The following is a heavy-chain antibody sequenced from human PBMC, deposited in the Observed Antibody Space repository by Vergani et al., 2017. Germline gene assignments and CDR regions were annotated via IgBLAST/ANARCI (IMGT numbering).Heavy chain of an antibody. CDR3: ATAGAAYCRGASCYDFFEY. CDR2: ISSSSSYI. V-gene: IGHV3-21*01. CDR1: GFTFSSYS. Sequence: EVQLVESGGGLVKPGGSLRLSCAASGFTFSSYSMNWVRQAPGKGLEWVSSISSSSSYIYYADSVKGRFTISRDNSKNTLYLQMNRLRPEDTAVYYCATAGAAYCRGASCYDFFEYWGQGTLVTVAS. D-gene: IGHD2-15*01. J-gene: IGHJ4*02.